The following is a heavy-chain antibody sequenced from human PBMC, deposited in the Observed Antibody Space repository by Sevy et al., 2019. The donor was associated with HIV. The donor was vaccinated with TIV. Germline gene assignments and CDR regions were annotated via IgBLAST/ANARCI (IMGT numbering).Heavy chain of an antibody. CDR1: GLTVSSNY. D-gene: IGHD5-18*01. CDR3: ARDDRGYSYGRFDY. CDR2: TYSGGNT. V-gene: IGHV3-66*01. Sequence: GGSLRLSCAASGLTVSSNYMSWVRQAPGKGLEWVSVTYSGGNTYYADSVKGRFTVSRDNSKNTLYPQMNSLRAEDTAVYYCARDDRGYSYGRFDYWGQGTLVTVSS. J-gene: IGHJ4*02.